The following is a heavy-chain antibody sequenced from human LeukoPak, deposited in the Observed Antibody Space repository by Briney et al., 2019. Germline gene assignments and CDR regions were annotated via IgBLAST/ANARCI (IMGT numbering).Heavy chain of an antibody. CDR2: ISGSGGST. Sequence: GGSLRLSCPASGFTFRRYAMSWVRQAPGKGLEWVSAISGSGGSTYYADSVKGRFTISRDNSKNTLYLQMNSLRAEDTAVYYCASHRNYDSSGVDDYFDYWGQGTLVTVSS. J-gene: IGHJ4*02. CDR3: ASHRNYDSSGVDDYFDY. V-gene: IGHV3-23*01. CDR1: GFTFRRYA. D-gene: IGHD3-22*01.